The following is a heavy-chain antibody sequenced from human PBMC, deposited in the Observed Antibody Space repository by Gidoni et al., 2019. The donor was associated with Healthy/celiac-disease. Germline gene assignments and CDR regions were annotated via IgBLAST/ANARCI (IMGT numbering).Heavy chain of an antibody. CDR3: AREVPAAPPYYYYGMDV. CDR1: GGTFSSLH. CDR2: IIPILGIA. J-gene: IGHJ6*02. D-gene: IGHD2-2*01. V-gene: IGHV1-69*04. Sequence: QVQLVQSGAEVKKPGSSVKVSSKASGGTFSSLHISWVGQAPGQGLEWMGRIIPILGIANYAQKFQGRVTITADKSTSTAYMELSSLRSEDTAVYYCAREVPAAPPYYYYGMDVWGQGTTVTVSS.